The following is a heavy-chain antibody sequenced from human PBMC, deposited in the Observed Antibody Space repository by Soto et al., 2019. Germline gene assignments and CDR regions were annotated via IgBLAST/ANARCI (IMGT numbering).Heavy chain of an antibody. CDR1: GYTFISYS. V-gene: IGHV1-18*04. J-gene: IGHJ4*02. D-gene: IGHD6-13*01. CDR2: ISTYNGNT. Sequence: QVQLVQSGGEVKKPGASVNISCKATGYTFISYSITWVRQAPGQGLEWMGWISTYNGNTKYAQSLQGRVTLTRDTATNTAFMEIRGPRSDDTALYYCEREMAHSTGWYDYFDQWGQGTLVAVSS. CDR3: EREMAHSTGWYDYFDQ.